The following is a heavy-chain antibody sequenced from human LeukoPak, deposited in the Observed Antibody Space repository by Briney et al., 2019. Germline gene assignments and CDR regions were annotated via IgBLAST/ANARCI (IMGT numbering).Heavy chain of an antibody. D-gene: IGHD3-10*01. CDR3: ARGSFFDAFDI. CDR2: IYSGGST. CDR1: GFTFSSYA. J-gene: IGHJ3*02. Sequence: GGSLRLSCAASGFTFSSYAMSWVRQAPGKGLEWVSAIYSGGSTYNADSVKGRFTISRDISKNTLYLQMNSLRAEDTAVYYCARGSFFDAFDIWGQGTMVTVSS. V-gene: IGHV3-23*05.